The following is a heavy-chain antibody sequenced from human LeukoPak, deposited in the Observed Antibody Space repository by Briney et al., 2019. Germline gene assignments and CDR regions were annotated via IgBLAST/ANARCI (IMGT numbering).Heavy chain of an antibody. V-gene: IGHV4-59*01. CDR3: ARVPASLSDYYYGMDV. CDR1: GGSISSYY. CDR2: IYYSGST. Sequence: SETLSLTCTVSGGSISSYYWSWIRQPPGKGLEWIGYIYYSGSTNYNPSLKSRVTISVDTSKNQFSLKLSSVTAADTAVYYCARVPASLSDYYYGMDVWGQGTTVTVSS. D-gene: IGHD2-2*01. J-gene: IGHJ6*02.